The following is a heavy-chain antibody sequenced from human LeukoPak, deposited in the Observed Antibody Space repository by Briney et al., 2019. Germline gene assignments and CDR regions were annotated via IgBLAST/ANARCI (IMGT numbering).Heavy chain of an antibody. CDR1: ELTFSSYA. CDR2: INWNGGST. CDR3: AELGITMIGGV. D-gene: IGHD3-10*02. J-gene: IGHJ6*04. V-gene: IGHV3-20*04. Sequence: GGSLRLSCAASELTFSSYAMNWVRQVPGKGLEWVSGINWNGGSTGNADSVKGRFTISRDNAKNSLYLQMNSLRAEDTAVYYCAELGITMIGGVWGKGTTVTISS.